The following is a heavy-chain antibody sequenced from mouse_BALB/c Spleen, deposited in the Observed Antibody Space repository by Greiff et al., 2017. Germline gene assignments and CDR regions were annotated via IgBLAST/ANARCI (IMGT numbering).Heavy chain of an antibody. D-gene: IGHD2-14*01. CDR2: ISSGGST. V-gene: IGHV5-6-5*01. J-gene: IGHJ4*01. Sequence: EVKLMESGGGLVKPGGSLKLSCAASGFTFSSYAMSWVRQTPEKRLEWVASISSGGSTYYPDSVKGRFTISRDNARNILYLQMSSLRSEDTAMYYCARGGGRYDDYYAMDYWGQGTSVTVSS. CDR1: GFTFSSYA. CDR3: ARGGGRYDDYYAMDY.